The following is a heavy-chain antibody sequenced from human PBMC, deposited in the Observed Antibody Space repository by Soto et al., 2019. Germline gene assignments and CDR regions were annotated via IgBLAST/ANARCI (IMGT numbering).Heavy chain of an antibody. CDR1: GYTFTSYG. J-gene: IGHJ5*02. D-gene: IGHD3-22*01. Sequence: ASVKVSCKASGYTFTSYGISWVRQAPGQGLEWMGWISAYNGNTNYAQKLQGRVTMTTDTSTSTAYMELRSLRSEDTAVYYCARAGEDYDSSAKNNWFDPWGQGTLVTVSS. CDR3: ARAGEDYDSSAKNNWFDP. CDR2: ISAYNGNT. V-gene: IGHV1-18*01.